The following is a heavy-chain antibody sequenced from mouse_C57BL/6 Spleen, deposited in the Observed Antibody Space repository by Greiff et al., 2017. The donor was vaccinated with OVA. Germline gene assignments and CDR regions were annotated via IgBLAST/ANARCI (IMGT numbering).Heavy chain of an antibody. D-gene: IGHD1-1*01. CDR3: AKDLLLYYAMDY. J-gene: IGHJ4*01. V-gene: IGHV5-17*01. Sequence: EVQRVESGGGLVKPGGSLKLSCAASGFTFSDYGMHWVRQAPEKGLEWVAYISSGSSTIYYADTVKGRFTISRDNAKNTLFLQMTSLRSEDTAMYYCAKDLLLYYAMDYWGQGTSVTVSS. CDR1: GFTFSDYG. CDR2: ISSGSSTI.